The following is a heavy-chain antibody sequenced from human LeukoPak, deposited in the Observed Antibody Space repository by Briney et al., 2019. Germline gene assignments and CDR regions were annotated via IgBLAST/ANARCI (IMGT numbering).Heavy chain of an antibody. J-gene: IGHJ4*02. CDR3: AKEKSAPFDY. Sequence: PGGSLRLSCAASGFTFSSYGMHWVRQAPGKGLEWVAVISYDGSNKYYADSVKGRFTISRDNSKNTLYLQMNSLRAEDTAVYYCAKEKSAPFDYWGQGTLVTVSS. V-gene: IGHV3-30*18. CDR2: ISYDGSNK. CDR1: GFTFSSYG.